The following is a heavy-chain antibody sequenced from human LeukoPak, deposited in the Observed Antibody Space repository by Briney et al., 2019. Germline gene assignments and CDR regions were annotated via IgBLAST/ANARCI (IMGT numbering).Heavy chain of an antibody. CDR3: AKDQHRGSAAIAAAGTEPPGDY. J-gene: IGHJ4*02. D-gene: IGHD6-13*01. CDR1: GFTFSSYA. Sequence: GGSLRLSCAASGFTFSSYAMSWVRQAPGKGLEWVSGISGSGGSTNYADSVKGRFTISRDNSKNTLYLQMNSLRAEDTAVYYCAKDQHRGSAAIAAAGTEPPGDYWGQGTLVTVSS. V-gene: IGHV3-23*01. CDR2: ISGSGGST.